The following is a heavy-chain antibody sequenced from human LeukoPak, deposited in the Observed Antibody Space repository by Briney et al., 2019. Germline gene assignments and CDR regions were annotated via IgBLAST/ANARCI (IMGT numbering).Heavy chain of an antibody. CDR3: AKQLGYCSDGSCYFPY. CDR1: GFSVTRNY. J-gene: IGHJ4*02. V-gene: IGHV3-53*01. Sequence: GGSLRLSCAASGFSVTRNYVSWVRQAPGKGLEWVSLMYSGGGTSYADSVKGRFTISRDNSKSTLCLQMNSLRAEDTAVYYCAKQLGYCSDGSCYFPYWGQGTLVTVSS. CDR2: MYSGGGT. D-gene: IGHD2-15*01.